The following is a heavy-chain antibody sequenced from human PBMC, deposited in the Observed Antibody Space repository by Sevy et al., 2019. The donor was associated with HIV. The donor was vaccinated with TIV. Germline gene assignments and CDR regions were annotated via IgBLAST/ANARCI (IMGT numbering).Heavy chain of an antibody. D-gene: IGHD3-10*01. CDR1: GFTFGDYA. Sequence: GGSLRLSCTASGFTFGDYAMSWFRQAPGKGLEWVGFIRSIAYGGTTEYAASVKGRFTISRDDSKSIAYLQMNSLKTEDTAVYYCTRDRGLITMVRGVIIEGCYGLDVWGQGTTVTVSS. J-gene: IGHJ6*02. CDR2: IRSIAYGGTT. CDR3: TRDRGLITMVRGVIIEGCYGLDV. V-gene: IGHV3-49*03.